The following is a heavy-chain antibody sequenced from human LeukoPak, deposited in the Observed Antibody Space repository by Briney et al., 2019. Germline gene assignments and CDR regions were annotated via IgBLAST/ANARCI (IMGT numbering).Heavy chain of an antibody. D-gene: IGHD3-3*01. CDR3: ARDPSYDFWSGYYSYFDY. CDR1: GFTFSSYW. CDR2: INSDGSST. V-gene: IGHV3-74*01. J-gene: IGHJ4*02. Sequence: PGGSLRLSCAASGFTFSSYWMHWVRQAPGKGLVWVSRINSDGSSTSYADSVKGRFTISRDNAKNTLYLQMNSLRAEDTAVHYCARDPSYDFWSGYYSYFDYWGQGTLVTVSS.